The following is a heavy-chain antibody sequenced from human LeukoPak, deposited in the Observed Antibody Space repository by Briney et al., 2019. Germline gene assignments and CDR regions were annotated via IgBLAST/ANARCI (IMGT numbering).Heavy chain of an antibody. CDR1: GGSISSSNW. CDR3: ARAEYSSSSFDY. J-gene: IGHJ4*02. V-gene: IGHV4-4*02. CDR2: IYHSGST. D-gene: IGHD6-6*01. Sequence: PSETLSLTCAVSGGSISSSNWWSWVRPPPGKGLEWIGEIYHSGSTNYNPSLKSRVTISVDKSKNQFSLKLSSVTAADTAVYYCARAEYSSSSFDYWGQGTLVTVSS.